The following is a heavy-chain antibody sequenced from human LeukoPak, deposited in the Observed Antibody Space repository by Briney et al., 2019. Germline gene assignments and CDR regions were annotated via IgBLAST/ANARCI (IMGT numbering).Heavy chain of an antibody. CDR1: GDSISGSSYY. Sequence: SETLSLTCTVSGDSISGSSYYWGWIRQPPGKELEHIGSIYYSGTTYYNPSLKSRVTISIDTSKNQFSLKLGSVTAADTAVYYCARGRGFDYWGQGTLVTVSS. CDR3: ARGRGFDY. CDR2: IYYSGTT. D-gene: IGHD5-12*01. V-gene: IGHV4-39*07. J-gene: IGHJ4*02.